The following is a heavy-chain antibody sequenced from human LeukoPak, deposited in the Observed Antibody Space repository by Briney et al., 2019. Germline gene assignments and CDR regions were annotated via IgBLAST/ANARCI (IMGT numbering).Heavy chain of an antibody. CDR3: ARHIGGGIEDMDV. CDR2: IYVTGST. CDR1: GGSMTGYY. D-gene: IGHD3-16*02. J-gene: IGHJ6*03. V-gene: IGHV4-59*08. Sequence: SETLSLTCTVSGGSMTGYYWAWIRQSPGKGLEWIGYIYVTGSTRYNPYLQSRVTISVDTSRNQFFLKMSSVTAADTAVYYCARHIGGGIEDMDVWGTGTKVTVSS.